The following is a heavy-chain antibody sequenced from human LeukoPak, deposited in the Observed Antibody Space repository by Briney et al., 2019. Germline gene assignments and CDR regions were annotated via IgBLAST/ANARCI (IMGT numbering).Heavy chain of an antibody. CDR3: ARAEVSKATPGAFDI. J-gene: IGHJ3*02. CDR1: GFTFSSYA. Sequence: GGSLRLSCAASGFTFSSYAMSWVRQAPGKGLEWVAVIWYDGSNKYYADSVKGRFTISRDNSKNTLYLQMNSLRAEDTAVYYCARAEVSKATPGAFDIWGQGTMVTVSS. V-gene: IGHV3-33*08. D-gene: IGHD2/OR15-2a*01. CDR2: IWYDGSNK.